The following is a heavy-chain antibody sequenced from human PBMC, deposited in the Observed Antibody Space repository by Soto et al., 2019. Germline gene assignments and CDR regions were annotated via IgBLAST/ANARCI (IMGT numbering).Heavy chain of an antibody. CDR2: ISAYYGHT. CDR1: GYTFTSYV. CDR3: ARDLVVAGTMDYYYGMDV. J-gene: IGHJ6*04. Sequence: QVQLVQSGAEVKKPGASVKVSCKSSGYTFTSYVITGVRQAPGQGVEWMGWISAYYGHTNYAQKLQGRVTMTTDTSKSTAYMALRSLGSDDTAVYYCARDLVVAGTMDYYYGMDVWGKGTTVTVSS. V-gene: IGHV1-18*01. D-gene: IGHD6-19*01.